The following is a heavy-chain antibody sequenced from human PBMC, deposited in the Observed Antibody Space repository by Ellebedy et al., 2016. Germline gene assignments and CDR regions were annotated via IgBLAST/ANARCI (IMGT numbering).Heavy chain of an antibody. V-gene: IGHV5-51*01. Sequence: GESLKISXKGSGYNFTNYWIGWVRQMPGKGLEWMGVIYPGDSDSRYSPSFQGQVTISADKSISTAYLQWSSLKASDTAMYYCARLTMVRGVIIRLHYFDYWGQGTLVTVSS. D-gene: IGHD3-10*01. CDR3: ARLTMVRGVIIRLHYFDY. CDR1: GYNFTNYW. CDR2: IYPGDSDS. J-gene: IGHJ4*02.